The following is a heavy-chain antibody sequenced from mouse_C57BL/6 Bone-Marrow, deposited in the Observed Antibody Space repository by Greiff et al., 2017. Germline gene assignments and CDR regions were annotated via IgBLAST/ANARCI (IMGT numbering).Heavy chain of an antibody. D-gene: IGHD2-4*01. CDR2: IYPRSGNT. J-gene: IGHJ3*01. CDR1: GYTFTSYG. Sequence: VQLQQSGAELARPGASVKLSCKASGYTFTSYGISWVKQRTGQGLEWIGEIYPRSGNTYYNEKFKGKATLTADKSSSTAYMELRSLTSEDSAVYFCARVGIYYDYDAWFAYWGQGTLVTVSA. CDR3: ARVGIYYDYDAWFAY. V-gene: IGHV1-81*01.